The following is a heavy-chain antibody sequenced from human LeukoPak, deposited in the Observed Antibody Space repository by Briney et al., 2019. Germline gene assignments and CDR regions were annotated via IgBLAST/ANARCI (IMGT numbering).Heavy chain of an antibody. D-gene: IGHD1-26*01. CDR3: TRESGPYCPFGY. J-gene: IGHJ4*02. CDR1: GGSISSGAYY. Sequence: SETLSLTCTVSGGSISSGAYYWSWIRQHPGQGLEWIGEISLTRRTNYNPSLIGRVIMSLDESRNQLSLTLTSVTAADTAMYYCTRESGPYCPFGYWGQGTLVVVPS. CDR2: ISLTRRT. V-gene: IGHV4-61*08.